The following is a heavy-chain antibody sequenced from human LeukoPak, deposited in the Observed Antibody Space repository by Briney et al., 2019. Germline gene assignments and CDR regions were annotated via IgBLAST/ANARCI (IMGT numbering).Heavy chain of an antibody. CDR3: ARDYQVLDCSSTSCSAG. CDR2: ISGSGGST. Sequence: GGSLRLSCAASGFTFSSYAMSWVRQAPGKGLEWVSAISGSGGSTYYADSVKGRFTISRDNSKNTLYLQMNSLRAEDTAVYYCARDYQVLDCSSTSCSAGWGQGTLVTVSS. J-gene: IGHJ4*02. CDR1: GFTFSSYA. V-gene: IGHV3-23*01. D-gene: IGHD2-2*01.